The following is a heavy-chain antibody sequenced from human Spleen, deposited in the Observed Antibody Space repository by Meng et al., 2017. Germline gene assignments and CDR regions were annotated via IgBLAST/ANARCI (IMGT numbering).Heavy chain of an antibody. J-gene: IGHJ4*02. CDR3: ASAGYYCLDY. CDR2: IHHTGST. V-gene: IGHV4-4*02. D-gene: IGHD2/OR15-2a*01. Sequence: QVKLQESGPGLVKPSVTLSLTCAVSGGSISSGNWWSRVRQPPGKGLEWIGEIHHTGSTNYNPSFKSRVTILVDKSENLFSLRLTSVTAADTAVYYCASAGYYCLDYWGQGSLVTVSS. CDR1: GGSISSGNW.